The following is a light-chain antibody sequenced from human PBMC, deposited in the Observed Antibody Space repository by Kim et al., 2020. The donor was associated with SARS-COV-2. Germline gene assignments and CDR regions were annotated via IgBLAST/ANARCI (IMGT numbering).Light chain of an antibody. CDR1: KSISTW. V-gene: IGKV1-5*03. Sequence: DIQMTQSPSTLSASVGDRITITCRASKSISTWLAWYQQKPGKAPKLLIYKASSLESGVPSRFSGSGSGTEFTLTISSLQPDDFATYYCQQYSNSWTFGQGTKVDIK. CDR2: KAS. J-gene: IGKJ1*01. CDR3: QQYSNSWT.